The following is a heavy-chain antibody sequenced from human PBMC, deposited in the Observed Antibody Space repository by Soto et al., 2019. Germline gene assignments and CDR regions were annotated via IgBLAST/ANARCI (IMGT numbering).Heavy chain of an antibody. CDR2: ISGSGGGT. V-gene: IGHV3-23*01. D-gene: IGHD1-1*01. Sequence: VGSLSLSCSASGFTFSSYAMSWVRQAPGKGLEWVSSISGSGGGTYYADSVKGRFTFSRDNSKNTLYLQMNSLRAEDTAVYYCAKFGMATTKRSPPYYIDYWGQGALVTVSS. CDR1: GFTFSSYA. J-gene: IGHJ4*02. CDR3: AKFGMATTKRSPPYYIDY.